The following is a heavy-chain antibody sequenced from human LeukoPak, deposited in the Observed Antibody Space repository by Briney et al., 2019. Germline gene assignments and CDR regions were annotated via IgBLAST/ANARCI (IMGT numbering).Heavy chain of an antibody. J-gene: IGHJ4*02. Sequence: PSETLSLTCAVSGGSISSSNWWSWVRQPPGKGLEWIGEIYHSGSTNYNPSLKSRVTISVDKSKNQFSLKLSSVTAADTAVYYCARASYGSGSYYTDWGQGTLVTVSS. CDR2: IYHSGST. CDR1: GGSISSSNW. D-gene: IGHD3-10*01. V-gene: IGHV4-4*02. CDR3: ARASYGSGSYYTD.